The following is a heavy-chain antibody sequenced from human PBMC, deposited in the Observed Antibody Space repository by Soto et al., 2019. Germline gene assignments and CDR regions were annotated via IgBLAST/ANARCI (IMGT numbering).Heavy chain of an antibody. CDR2: VNPNSGGT. CDR1: GYTFTGYY. D-gene: IGHD3-10*01. Sequence: ASVKVSCKASGYTFTGYYMHWVRQAPGQGLEWMGWVNPNSGGTNYAQKFQGWVTMTRDTSISTAYMELIRLRSDDRAVYYCARDGRKYYYGSVSYLTRYPSYFDLWGKGTTVTV. CDR3: ARDGRKYYYGSVSYLTRYPSYFDL. V-gene: IGHV1-2*04. J-gene: IGHJ6*03.